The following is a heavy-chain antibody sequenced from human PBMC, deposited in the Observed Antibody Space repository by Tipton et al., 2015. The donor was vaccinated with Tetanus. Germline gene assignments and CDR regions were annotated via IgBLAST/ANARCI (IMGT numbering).Heavy chain of an antibody. CDR3: ARWFGTKYYYYFDY. CDR2: IYPGDSDT. Sequence: MQLVQSGAEVKKPGESLKISCKVSGYNFNSYWIGWVRQMPGKGLEWMGVIYPGDSDTRYSPPFQGQVTIPANKSISTAYLQWSSLKASDTAMFYCARWFGTKYYYYFDYWGQGTLVTVSS. V-gene: IGHV5-51*01. D-gene: IGHD2/OR15-2a*01. J-gene: IGHJ4*02. CDR1: GYNFNSYW.